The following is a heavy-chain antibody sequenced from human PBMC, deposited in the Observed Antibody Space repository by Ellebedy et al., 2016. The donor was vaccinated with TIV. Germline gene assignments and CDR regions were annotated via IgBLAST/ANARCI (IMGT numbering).Heavy chain of an antibody. D-gene: IGHD2-2*01. Sequence: GSLRLXXTVSGGSISRTTYYWGWIRQPPGKGLEWLGTIYYTGTTYYNPSLNSRVTISIDTSKNQFSLKLNSVTAADTAVYYCAHSFVSSTSWAGGMDVWGQGTTVTVSS. V-gene: IGHV4-39*01. J-gene: IGHJ6*02. CDR3: AHSFVSSTSWAGGMDV. CDR2: IYYTGTT. CDR1: GGSISRTTYY.